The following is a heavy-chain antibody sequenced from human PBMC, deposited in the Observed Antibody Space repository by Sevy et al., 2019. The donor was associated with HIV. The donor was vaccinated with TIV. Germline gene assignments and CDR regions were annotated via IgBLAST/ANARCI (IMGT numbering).Heavy chain of an antibody. J-gene: IGHJ4*02. V-gene: IGHV3-30-3*01. D-gene: IGHD2-15*01. CDR2: ISYDGSNK. CDR1: GFTFSSYA. Sequence: GGALRLSCAASGFTFSSYAMHWVRQAPGKGLEWVSVISYDGSNKYYADSVKGRFTISRDNSKNTLYLQMNSLRAEDTAVYYCERGRVYCSGGSCYEGGFDYWGQGTLVTVSS. CDR3: ERGRVYCSGGSCYEGGFDY.